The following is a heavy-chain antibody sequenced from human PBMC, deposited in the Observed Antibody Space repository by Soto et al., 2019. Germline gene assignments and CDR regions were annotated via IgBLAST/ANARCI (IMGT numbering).Heavy chain of an antibody. J-gene: IGHJ6*02. D-gene: IGHD5-18*01. CDR3: ARGHRAMEYYYYYGMDV. V-gene: IGHV4-59*01. CDR2: ISYSGST. CDR1: GGSISSSF. Sequence: SETLSLTCSVSGGSISSSFWSWIRQPPGKELEWIGYISYSGSTTYNPSLKSRITLSVDTSKNQFSLRVASVTAADTAVYYCARGHRAMEYYYYYGMDVWGQGTMVTVSS.